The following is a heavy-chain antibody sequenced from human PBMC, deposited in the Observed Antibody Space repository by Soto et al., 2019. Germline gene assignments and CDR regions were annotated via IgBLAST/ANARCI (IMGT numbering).Heavy chain of an antibody. CDR2: TYHSGNP. CDR1: VEPISTGGYS. V-gene: IGHV4-30-2*01. Sequence: SETMSLTCGVSVEPISTGGYSWAWIRQPPGKALEWIGHTYHSGNPYYNPSLKSRVIISVDRSKNQFSLKLSSVTATDTAVYYCATMGTPATGLYYFDNWGQGTLVTVSS. D-gene: IGHD1-7*01. CDR3: ATMGTPATGLYYFDN. J-gene: IGHJ4*02.